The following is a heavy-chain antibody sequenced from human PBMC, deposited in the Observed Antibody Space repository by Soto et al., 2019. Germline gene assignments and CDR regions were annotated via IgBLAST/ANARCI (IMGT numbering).Heavy chain of an antibody. Sequence: ESLSLTCTVSGGSISSYYWSWIRQPPGKGLEWIGYIYYSGSTNYNPSLKSRVTISVDTSKNQFSLKLSSVTAADTAVYYCARDYWAAYYYDSSGYFDIWGQGTMVTVSS. CDR3: ARDYWAAYYYDSSGYFDI. J-gene: IGHJ3*02. D-gene: IGHD3-22*01. V-gene: IGHV4-59*01. CDR1: GGSISSYY. CDR2: IYYSGST.